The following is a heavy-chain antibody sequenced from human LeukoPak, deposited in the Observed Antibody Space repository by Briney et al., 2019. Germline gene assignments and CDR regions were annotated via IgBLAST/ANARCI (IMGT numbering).Heavy chain of an antibody. D-gene: IGHD2-15*01. CDR2: ISSGSSYI. CDR3: ARGRYCSGGSCSPPFDY. V-gene: IGHV3-21*01. CDR1: GFTFSSYS. J-gene: IGHJ4*02. Sequence: GGSLRLSCAASGFTFSSYSMNWVRQAPGKGLEWVSSISSGSSYIYYADSVKGRFTISRDNAKNSLYLQMNSLRAEDTAVYYCARGRYCSGGSCSPPFDYWGQGTLVTVSS.